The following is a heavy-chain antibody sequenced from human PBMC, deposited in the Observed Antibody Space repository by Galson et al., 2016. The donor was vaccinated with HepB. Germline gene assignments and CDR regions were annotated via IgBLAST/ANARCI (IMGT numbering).Heavy chain of an antibody. CDR2: VSTYDGDR. J-gene: IGHJ3*01. Sequence: SVKVSCKASGYSFSTYGVSWVRQAPGQGLEWVGWVSTYDGDRNYAQKLQGRVSMTTDTSTNTAYMQLRSLKADDTAVYYCAKDRGSGSDTFDFWGQGTMVTVSS. D-gene: IGHD3-10*01. V-gene: IGHV1-18*01. CDR3: AKDRGSGSDTFDF. CDR1: GYSFSTYG.